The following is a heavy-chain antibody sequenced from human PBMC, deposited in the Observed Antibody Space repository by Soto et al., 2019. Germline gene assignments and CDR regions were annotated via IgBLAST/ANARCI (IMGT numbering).Heavy chain of an antibody. CDR2: IIPIFGTA. D-gene: IGHD1-26*01. CDR3: ARGARTDIGGARSAVDI. J-gene: IGHJ3*02. CDR1: GVTFSIYR. Sequence: QVQLVQSGAEVKKPGSSVKVSCKASGVTFSIYRFSWVRQVPGQGLEWMGGIIPIFGTANYAQRLQGRVTITADRSTSKAYMELSSLRSEDTAVYYCARGARTDIGGARSAVDIWGQGTVVTVSS. V-gene: IGHV1-69*06.